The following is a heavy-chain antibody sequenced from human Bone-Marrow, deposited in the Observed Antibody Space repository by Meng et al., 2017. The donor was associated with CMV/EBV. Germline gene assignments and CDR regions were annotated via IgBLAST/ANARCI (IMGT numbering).Heavy chain of an antibody. Sequence: SETLSLTCTVSGGSISSYYWSWIRQPPGKGLEWIGYIYYSGSTNYNPSLKSRVTISVDTSKDQFSLKVNSVTAADTAVYYCARDVENIVGARYGMDVWGQGTTVTVSS. D-gene: IGHD1-26*01. CDR2: IYYSGST. V-gene: IGHV4-59*12. CDR1: GGSISSYY. J-gene: IGHJ6*02. CDR3: ARDVENIVGARYGMDV.